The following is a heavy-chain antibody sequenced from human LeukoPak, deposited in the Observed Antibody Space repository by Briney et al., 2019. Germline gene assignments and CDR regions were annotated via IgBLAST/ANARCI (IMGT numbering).Heavy chain of an antibody. J-gene: IGHJ4*02. D-gene: IGHD1-14*01. V-gene: IGHV4-4*07. CDR1: GGSISSYY. Sequence: SETLSLTCTGSGGSISSYYCSWIRQPAGKGLEWIGRIYTSGSTNYNPSLKSRVTMSVDTSKNQFSLKLSSVTAADTAVYYCARGIIGGVDFDYWGQGTLVTVSS. CDR3: ARGIIGGVDFDY. CDR2: IYTSGST.